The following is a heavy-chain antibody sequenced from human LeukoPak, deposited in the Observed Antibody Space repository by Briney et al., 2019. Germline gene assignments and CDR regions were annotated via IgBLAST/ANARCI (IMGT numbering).Heavy chain of an antibody. J-gene: IGHJ4*02. V-gene: IGHV4-34*01. CDR1: GGSFSGYY. CDR2: INHSGST. Sequence: SETLSLTCAVYGGSFSGYYWSWIRQPPGKGLEWIGEINHSGSTNYNPSLKSRDTISVDTSKNQFSLKLSSVTAADTAVYYCARGSERSGGAAGITSLFDYWGQGTLVTVSS. CDR3: ARGSERSGGAAGITSLFDY. D-gene: IGHD6-13*01.